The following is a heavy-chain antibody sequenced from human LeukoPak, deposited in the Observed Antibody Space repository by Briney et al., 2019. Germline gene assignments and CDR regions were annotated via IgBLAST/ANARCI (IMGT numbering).Heavy chain of an antibody. V-gene: IGHV3-23*01. CDR1: GFTFSSYG. J-gene: IGHJ5*02. Sequence: GGSLRLSCAASGFTFSSYGMSWVRQAPGKGLEWVSAISGSGGSTYYADSVKGRFIISRDNSKNTLYLQMNSLRAEDTAIYFCAKEIGYCSSTSCYRWFDPWGQGTLVTVSS. CDR3: AKEIGYCSSTSCYRWFDP. CDR2: ISGSGGST. D-gene: IGHD2-2*01.